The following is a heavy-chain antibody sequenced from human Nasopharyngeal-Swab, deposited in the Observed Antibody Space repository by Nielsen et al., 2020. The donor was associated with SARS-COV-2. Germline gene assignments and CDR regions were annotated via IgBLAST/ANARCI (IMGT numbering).Heavy chain of an antibody. CDR1: GFTVSSNY. J-gene: IGHJ6*02. Sequence: GESLKISCAASGFTVSSNYMSWVRQAPGKGLEWVSVIYSGGSTYYADSVKGRFTISRDNSKNTLYLQMNSLRAEDTAVYYCARSAMVRGPGMDVWGQGTTVTV. V-gene: IGHV3-53*05. CDR2: IYSGGST. CDR3: ARSAMVRGPGMDV. D-gene: IGHD3-10*01.